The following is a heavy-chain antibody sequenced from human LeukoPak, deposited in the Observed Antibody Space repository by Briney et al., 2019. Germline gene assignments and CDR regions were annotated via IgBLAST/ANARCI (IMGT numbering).Heavy chain of an antibody. CDR2: IYHSGST. CDR3: ARDTPGDSSDWDGGDV. V-gene: IGHV4-4*02. Sequence: PSETLSLTCAVSGGSISSSKWWSWVRQPPGKGLEWIGEIYHSGSTNYNPSLKSRVTISVDKSKNQFSLKLSSVTAADTAVYYCARDTPGDSSDWDGGDVWGQGTTVTVSS. J-gene: IGHJ6*02. D-gene: IGHD6-25*01. CDR1: GGSISSSKW.